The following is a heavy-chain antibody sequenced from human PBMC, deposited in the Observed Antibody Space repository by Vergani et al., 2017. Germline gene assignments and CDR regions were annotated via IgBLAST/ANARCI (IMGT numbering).Heavy chain of an antibody. CDR3: AKGLDLEDS. CDR1: GFTFSSYG. V-gene: IGHV3-33*06. Sequence: QVQLVESGGGVVQPGRSLRLSCAASGFTFSSYGMHWVRQAPGKGLEWVAVIWYDGSNKYYADSVKGRFTISRDNSKNTLYLQVNSLRAEDTAIYYCAKGLDLEDSWGQGSLVTVSS. CDR2: IWYDGSNK. J-gene: IGHJ4*02. D-gene: IGHD5-24*01.